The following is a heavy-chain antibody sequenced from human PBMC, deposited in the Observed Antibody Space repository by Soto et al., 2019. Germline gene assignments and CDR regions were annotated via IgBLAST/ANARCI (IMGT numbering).Heavy chain of an antibody. Sequence: SGLTRVNPTQTLTLTCAFSGVSLSTNGGGVGWIRQPPGKALEGLALIYWDDDKRYSPSLKSRLTITKVTSKNQVVLTMTNMDPVDTATYYCAHSLIGYYYDSSGSNWFDPWGQGTLVTVSS. CDR2: IYWDDDK. CDR3: AHSLIGYYYDSSGSNWFDP. CDR1: GVSLSTNGGG. V-gene: IGHV2-5*02. D-gene: IGHD3-22*01. J-gene: IGHJ5*02.